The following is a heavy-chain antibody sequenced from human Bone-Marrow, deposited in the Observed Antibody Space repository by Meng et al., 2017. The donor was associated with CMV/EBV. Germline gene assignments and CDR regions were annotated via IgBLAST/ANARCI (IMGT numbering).Heavy chain of an antibody. V-gene: IGHV3-30-3*01. CDR3: AQRYVAAAGEHDY. J-gene: IGHJ4*02. CDR2: ISYDGSNK. D-gene: IGHD6-13*01. Sequence: GGSLRLSCAASEFTFSTYTMHWVRQAPGKGLEWVAVISYDGSNKYYADSVKGRFTISRDNSKNTLYLQMNSLRAEDTAVYYCAQRYVAAAGEHDYWGQGTLVTVSS. CDR1: EFTFSTYT.